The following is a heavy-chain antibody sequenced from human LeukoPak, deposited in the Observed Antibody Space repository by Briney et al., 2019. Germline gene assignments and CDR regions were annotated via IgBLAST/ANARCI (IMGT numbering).Heavy chain of an antibody. Sequence: GSLRLSCAASGFTFSSYWMSWVRPAPGMGLEWVANIKQDGSEKYYVDSVKGRFTISRDNAKNSLYLQMNSLRAGDTAVYYCARDASGALDYWGQGTLVTVSS. V-gene: IGHV3-7*01. CDR1: GFTFSSYW. CDR3: ARDASGALDY. CDR2: IKQDGSEK. D-gene: IGHD3-10*01. J-gene: IGHJ4*02.